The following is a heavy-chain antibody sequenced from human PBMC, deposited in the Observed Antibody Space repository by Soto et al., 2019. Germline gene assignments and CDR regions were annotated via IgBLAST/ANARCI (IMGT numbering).Heavy chain of an antibody. CDR3: ARGIGLVVRGDSFDL. D-gene: IGHD6-19*01. V-gene: IGHV3-33*01. J-gene: IGHJ3*01. CDR2: IWSDGSYK. CDR1: GFIFNTYG. Sequence: QVQLVESGGGVVQSGGSLRLSCAASGFIFNTYGMHWVRQAPGKGLEWVAVIWSDGSYKYFGDFVKGRFTVSRDNSKMYLQMNSLRADYTAVYYCARGIGLVVRGDSFDLWGQGTMVTVSS.